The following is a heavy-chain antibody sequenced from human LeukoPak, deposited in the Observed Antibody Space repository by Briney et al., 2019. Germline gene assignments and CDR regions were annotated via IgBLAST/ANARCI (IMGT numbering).Heavy chain of an antibody. CDR2: IYYSGST. CDR1: GGSISSGGYY. V-gene: IGHV4-39*01. J-gene: IGHJ4*02. CDR3: ARHEMATVGNYFDY. D-gene: IGHD5-24*01. Sequence: SETLSLTCTVSGGSISSGGYYWSWIRQHPGKGLEWIGYIYYSGSTYYNPSLKSRVTISVDTSKNQFSLKLSSVTAADTAVYYCARHEMATVGNYFDYWGQGTLVTVSS.